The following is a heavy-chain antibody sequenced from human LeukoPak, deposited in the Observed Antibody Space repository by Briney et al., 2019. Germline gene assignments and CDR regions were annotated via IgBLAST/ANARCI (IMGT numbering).Heavy chain of an antibody. CDR3: ARTRERWFDP. D-gene: IGHD2-2*01. V-gene: IGHV1-69*13. CDR2: IIPILGTA. J-gene: IGHJ5*02. Sequence: GASVTVSYRSSGGTFSIYAISWVRQAPGQGREWVGGIIPILGTANYAQKFEGRVTITADESPRTAYMELSSLRSEETAVYYWARTRERWFDPWGQGTLVTVSS. CDR1: GGTFSIYA.